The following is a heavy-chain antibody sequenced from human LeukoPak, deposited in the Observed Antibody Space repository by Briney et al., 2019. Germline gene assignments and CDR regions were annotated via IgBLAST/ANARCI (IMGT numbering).Heavy chain of an antibody. CDR2: IFYSGST. CDR1: GGSINSYY. CDR3: ASGLRWSSDFEY. D-gene: IGHD4-23*01. V-gene: IGHV4-59*01. J-gene: IGHJ4*02. Sequence: SETLSLTCTVSGGSINSYYWSWIRQPPGKGLEWIGYIFYSGSTNYNPSLKSRVTISVDTSKNQFSLKLSSVTAADTAVYYCASGLRWSSDFEYWGQGTLVTVSS.